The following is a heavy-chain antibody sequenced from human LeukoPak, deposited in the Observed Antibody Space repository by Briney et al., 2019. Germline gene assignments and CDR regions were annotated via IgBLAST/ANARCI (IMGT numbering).Heavy chain of an antibody. D-gene: IGHD3-22*01. J-gene: IGHJ4*02. V-gene: IGHV4-59*12. Sequence: PSETLSLTCTVSGGSISSYYWSWIRQPPGKGLEWIGYIYHSGSTYYNPSLRSRVTISMDRSKNHFSLKLTSVTAADTAVYYCARGDRNYYDNRPRYFDYWGQGTLVTVSS. CDR2: IYHSGST. CDR1: GGSISSYY. CDR3: ARGDRNYYDNRPRYFDY.